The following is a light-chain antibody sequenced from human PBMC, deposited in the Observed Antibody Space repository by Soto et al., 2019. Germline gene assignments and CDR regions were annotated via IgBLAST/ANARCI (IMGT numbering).Light chain of an antibody. CDR2: DTS. V-gene: IGKV3-15*01. CDR1: QSVSSS. CDR3: HQYVHWPPGA. Sequence: EIVVTQSPATLSVSPGERVTLSCMASQSVSSSLAWYQQRPGQAPRLLIYDTSTRAAGIAARFSGSGSGTGFTLTISTLQSEDSAVYYCHQYVHWPPGAFGQGTKVDIK. J-gene: IGKJ1*01.